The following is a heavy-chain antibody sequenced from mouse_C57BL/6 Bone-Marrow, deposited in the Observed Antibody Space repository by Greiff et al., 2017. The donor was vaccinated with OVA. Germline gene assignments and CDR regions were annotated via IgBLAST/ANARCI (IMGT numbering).Heavy chain of an antibody. V-gene: IGHV1-74*01. CDR2: IHPSDSDT. Sequence: QVQLQQPGAELVKPGASVKVSCKASGYTFTSYWMHWVKQRPGQGLEWTGRIHPSDSDTNYNQKFKGKATLTVDKSSSTAYMQLSSLTSEDSAVYYCAIWGYDVDYYAMDYWGQGTSVTVSS. CDR3: AIWGYDVDYYAMDY. D-gene: IGHD2-2*01. J-gene: IGHJ4*01. CDR1: GYTFTSYW.